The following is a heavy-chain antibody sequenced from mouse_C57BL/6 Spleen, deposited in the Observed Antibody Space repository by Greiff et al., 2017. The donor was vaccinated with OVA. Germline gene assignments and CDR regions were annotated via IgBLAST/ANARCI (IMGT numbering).Heavy chain of an antibody. CDR1: GYTFTSYW. J-gene: IGHJ2*01. CDR2: IDPSDSYT. Sequence: QVQLQQPGAELVMPGASVKLSCKASGYTFTSYWIHWVKQRPGQGLEWIGEIDPSDSYTNYNQKFKGKSTLTVDKSSSTAYMQLSSLTSEDSAVYYCARRAVRGYFDYWGQGTTVTVSS. V-gene: IGHV1-69*01. D-gene: IGHD3-1*01. CDR3: ARRAVRGYFDY.